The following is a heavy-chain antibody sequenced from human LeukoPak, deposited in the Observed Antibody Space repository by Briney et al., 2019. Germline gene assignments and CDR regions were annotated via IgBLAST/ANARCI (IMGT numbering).Heavy chain of an antibody. J-gene: IGHJ4*02. CDR3: ARDSRIVGATTVDY. D-gene: IGHD1-26*01. Sequence: SAYNGNTNYAQKLQGRVTMTTDTSTSTAYMELRSLRSDDTAVYYCARDSRIVGATTVDYWGQGTLVTVSS. V-gene: IGHV1-18*01. CDR2: SAYNGNT.